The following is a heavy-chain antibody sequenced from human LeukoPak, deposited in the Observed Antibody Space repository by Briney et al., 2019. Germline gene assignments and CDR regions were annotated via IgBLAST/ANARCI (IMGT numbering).Heavy chain of an antibody. D-gene: IGHD1-26*01. V-gene: IGHV3-23*01. CDR2: ISASGGST. Sequence: GGSLRLSCAASGFTFTSYSMNWVRQAPGKGLEWVSGISASGGSTYYADSVKGRFTISRDNSKNTLYLQMNSLRAEDTAVYYCAKLSGNYYYFDYWGQGTLVTVSS. CDR1: GFTFTSYS. J-gene: IGHJ4*02. CDR3: AKLSGNYYYFDY.